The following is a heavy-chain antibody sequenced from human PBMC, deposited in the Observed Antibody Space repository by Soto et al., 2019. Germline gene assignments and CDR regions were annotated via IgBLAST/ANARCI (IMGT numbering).Heavy chain of an antibody. CDR3: ARTQCSSTRCYVGSWDY. CDR2: IDPNSGGT. Sequence: QVQLVQSGAEVKKPGASVKVSCKASGYTFTGYYMHWVRQAPGQGLEWMGWIDPNSGGTNYAQKFQGWVTMTRDTSIRPGYMERSRLRSDDTAVYYCARTQCSSTRCYVGSWDYWGQGTLVTVSS. J-gene: IGHJ4*02. CDR1: GYTFTGYY. V-gene: IGHV1-2*04. D-gene: IGHD2-2*01.